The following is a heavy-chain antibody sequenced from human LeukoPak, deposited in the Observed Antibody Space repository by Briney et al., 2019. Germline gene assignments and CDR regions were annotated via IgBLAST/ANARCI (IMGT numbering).Heavy chain of an antibody. CDR2: ISSSSGYI. V-gene: IGHV3-21*01. Sequence: PGGSLRLSRATSGFTFSSYGMNWVRQAPGKGLEWVSSISSSSGYIYYADSVKDRFTISRDNAENSLYLQMNSLRAEDTAVYYCARGRGYSSSSSDMDVWGRGTPVTVSS. CDR3: ARGRGYSSSSSDMDV. J-gene: IGHJ6*02. CDR1: GFTFSSYG. D-gene: IGHD6-6*01.